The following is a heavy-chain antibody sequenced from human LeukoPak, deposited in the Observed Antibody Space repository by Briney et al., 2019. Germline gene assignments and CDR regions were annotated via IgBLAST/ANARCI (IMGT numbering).Heavy chain of an antibody. CDR1: GYTFTINY. V-gene: IGHV1-46*01. Sequence: ASVKVSCKASGYTFTINYMHWVRQAPGQGLEWMGLINPSGGSTSYAQKFQGRVTMTRDTSTSTAYMELSSLRHDDTAVYYCARGFSYASDYWGQGTLVTVSS. CDR2: INPSGGST. D-gene: IGHD5-18*01. CDR3: ARGFSYASDY. J-gene: IGHJ4*02.